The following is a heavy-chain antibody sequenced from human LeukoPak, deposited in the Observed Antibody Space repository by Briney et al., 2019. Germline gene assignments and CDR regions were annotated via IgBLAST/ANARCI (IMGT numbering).Heavy chain of an antibody. V-gene: IGHV4-59*01. CDR2: IYYSGST. CDR3: ARGAPFGYYYDSSGYYGN. J-gene: IGHJ4*02. CDR1: GGSISSYY. Sequence: SETLSLTCVVSGGSISSYYWSWIRQPPGRGLEWVGYIYYSGSTNYNPSLKSRVTISVDTSKNQFSLKLSSVTAADTAVYYCARGAPFGYYYDSSGYYGNWGQGTLVTVSS. D-gene: IGHD3-22*01.